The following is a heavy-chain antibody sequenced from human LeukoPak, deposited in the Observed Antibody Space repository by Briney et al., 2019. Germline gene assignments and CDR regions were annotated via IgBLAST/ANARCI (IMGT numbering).Heavy chain of an antibody. Sequence: SETLSLTCTVSGGSISSYNFYWAWIRQSPGKGLEWIGSINYSGNTYFNPSLKSRITISVDTSKNQFSLRLNSMIAADTAIYFCAIPPPRRSSGWYPFDSWGQGTLVTVSS. CDR1: GGSISSYNFY. CDR3: AIPPPRRSSGWYPFDS. J-gene: IGHJ4*02. CDR2: INYSGNT. V-gene: IGHV4-39*01. D-gene: IGHD6-19*01.